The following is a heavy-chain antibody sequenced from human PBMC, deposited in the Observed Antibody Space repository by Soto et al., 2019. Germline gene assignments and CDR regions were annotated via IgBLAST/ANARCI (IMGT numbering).Heavy chain of an antibody. CDR1: GGSFSGYY. V-gene: IGHV4-34*01. J-gene: IGHJ4*02. CDR3: ARGPVWDIVVVPAARRFDY. D-gene: IGHD2-2*01. Sequence: SETLSLTCAVYGGSFSGYYWSWIRQPPGKGLEWIGEINHSGSTNYNPSLKSRVTISVDTSKSQFSLKLSSVTAADTAVYYCARGPVWDIVVVPAARRFDYWGQGTLVTVSS. CDR2: INHSGST.